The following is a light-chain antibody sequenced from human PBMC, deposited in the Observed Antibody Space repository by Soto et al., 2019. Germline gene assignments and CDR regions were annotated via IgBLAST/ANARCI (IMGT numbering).Light chain of an antibody. V-gene: IGLV4-69*01. Sequence: QPVLTQSPSASASLGAWVNLTCTLSSGHSNYAIAWHQQQPEKGPRYLMKLNRDGSHSKGDGIPNRFSGSSSGAERYLTISSLQSEDEADYYCQTWGTGIVIFGGGTKLTVL. CDR1: SGHSNYA. CDR2: LNRDGSH. CDR3: QTWGTGIVI. J-gene: IGLJ2*01.